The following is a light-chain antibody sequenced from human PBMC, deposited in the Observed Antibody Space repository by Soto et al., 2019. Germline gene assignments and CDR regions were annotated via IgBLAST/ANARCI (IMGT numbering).Light chain of an antibody. V-gene: IGKV1-5*01. Sequence: DIQMTQSPSTLSASVGDRVTITCRARQSINTWLAWYQQKPGKAPKLLIYDASSLESGVPSRFSGGGSATEFTLTIVRLQPDDFATYYCQNYNSFSRYTFGQGTKLEIK. CDR1: QSINTW. CDR2: DAS. CDR3: QNYNSFSRYT. J-gene: IGKJ2*01.